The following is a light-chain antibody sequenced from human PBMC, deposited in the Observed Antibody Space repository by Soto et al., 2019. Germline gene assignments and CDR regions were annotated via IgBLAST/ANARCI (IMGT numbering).Light chain of an antibody. J-gene: IGKJ4*01. Sequence: EIVMTQSPAALSLSPGEGVTLSCRASQSVGRSLAWYQQRPGQAPRLLIYGASTRATGTPVRFSGIGSGTEVTLTISRLQSEDFVVYCCHQYYEWPLTFGGGTKVEIK. V-gene: IGKV3D-15*01. CDR2: GAS. CDR1: QSVGRS. CDR3: HQYYEWPLT.